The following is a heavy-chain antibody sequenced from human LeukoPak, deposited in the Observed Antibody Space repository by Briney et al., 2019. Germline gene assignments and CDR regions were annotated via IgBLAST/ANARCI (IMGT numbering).Heavy chain of an antibody. CDR3: ARGISTVTEYYFDY. Sequence: PSETLSLTCTVSGGSISSYYWSWIRQPPGKGLEWIGYIYYSGSTNYNPSLKSRVTISVDTSKNQFSLKLSSVTAADTAVYYCARGISTVTEYYFDYWGLGTLVTVSS. V-gene: IGHV4-59*01. CDR1: GGSISSYY. J-gene: IGHJ4*02. D-gene: IGHD4-17*01. CDR2: IYYSGST.